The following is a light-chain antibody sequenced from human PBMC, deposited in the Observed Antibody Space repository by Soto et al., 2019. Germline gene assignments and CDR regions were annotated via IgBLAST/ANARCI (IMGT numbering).Light chain of an antibody. V-gene: IGLV1-51*01. CDR1: SSNIGNNF. J-gene: IGLJ2*01. CDR3: GTWDNSLSAVV. CDR2: DNN. Sequence: QSVLXQPPSVSAAPGQKVTISCSGSSSNIGNNFVSWYQQLPGTAPKLLIYDNNKRTSGFPDRFSASRSGTSATLGITGLQTGDEADYYCGTWDNSLSAVVFGGGTKVPVL.